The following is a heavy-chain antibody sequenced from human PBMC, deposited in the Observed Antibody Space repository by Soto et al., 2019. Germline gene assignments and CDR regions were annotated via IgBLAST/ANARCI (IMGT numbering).Heavy chain of an antibody. J-gene: IGHJ4*02. CDR2: ISSNGGST. CDR1: GFTFSSYA. CDR3: TTDLHYYYDSSGYYPQIDY. D-gene: IGHD3-22*01. Sequence: GGSLRLSCAASGFTFSSYAMHWVRQAPGKGLEYVSAISSNGGSTYYANSVKGRFTISRDDSKNTLYLQMNSLKTEDTAVYYCTTDLHYYYDSSGYYPQIDYWGQGTLVTVSS. V-gene: IGHV3-64*01.